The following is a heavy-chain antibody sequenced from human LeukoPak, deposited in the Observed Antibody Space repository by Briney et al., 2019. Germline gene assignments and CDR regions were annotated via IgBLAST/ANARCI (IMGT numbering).Heavy chain of an antibody. V-gene: IGHV3-23*01. CDR1: GFTFSSYA. CDR3: AKARQLVPYNWFDP. Sequence: TGGSLRLSCAASGFTFSSYAMSWVRQAPGKGLEWVSAISGSGGSTYYADSVKGRFTISRDNSKNTLYLRMNSLRAEDTAVYYCAKARQLVPYNWFDPWGQGTLVTVSS. CDR2: ISGSGGST. J-gene: IGHJ5*02. D-gene: IGHD6-13*01.